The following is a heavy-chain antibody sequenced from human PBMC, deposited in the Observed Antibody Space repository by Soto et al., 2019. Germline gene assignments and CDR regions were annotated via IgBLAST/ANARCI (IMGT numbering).Heavy chain of an antibody. CDR3: ARLPSRYLVEY. V-gene: IGHV4-39*01. J-gene: IGHJ4*02. CDR1: GSSINSSGYY. Sequence: SETLSLTCTVSGSSINSSGYYLGWIRQPPGKGLEWIGSMFYGVSTYYNQSLKSRVTVSVDTSKNQFSLNLRSVTAADTAVYYCARLPSRYLVEYWGKGTLVTVS. D-gene: IGHD3-16*01. CDR2: MFYGVST.